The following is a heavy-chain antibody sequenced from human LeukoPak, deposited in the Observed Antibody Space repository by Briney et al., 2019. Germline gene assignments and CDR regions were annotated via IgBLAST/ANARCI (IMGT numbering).Heavy chain of an antibody. J-gene: IGHJ4*02. CDR2: IYYSGST. V-gene: IGHV4-59*01. CDR3: ARSVEMATPGSFDY. CDR1: GGSISSYY. D-gene: IGHD5-24*01. Sequence: KPSETLSLTCTVSGGSISSYYWSWIRQPPGKGLEWIGYIYYSGSTNYNPSLKSRVTISVDTSKNQFSLKLSSVTAADTAVYYCARSVEMATPGSFDYWGQGTLVTVSS.